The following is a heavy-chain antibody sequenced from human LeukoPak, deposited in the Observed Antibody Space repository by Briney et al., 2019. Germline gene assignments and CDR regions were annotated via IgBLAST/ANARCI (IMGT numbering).Heavy chain of an antibody. V-gene: IGHV1-18*01. D-gene: IGHD6-13*01. CDR2: ISAYNGNT. CDR1: GYTFTSYA. Sequence: ASVKVSCKASGYTFTSYAMNWVRQAPGQGLEWMGWISAYNGNTNYAQKLQGRVTMTTDTSTSTAYMELRSLRSDDTAVYYCARSGYSSSWPPRWFDPWGQGTLVTVSS. J-gene: IGHJ5*02. CDR3: ARSGYSSSWPPRWFDP.